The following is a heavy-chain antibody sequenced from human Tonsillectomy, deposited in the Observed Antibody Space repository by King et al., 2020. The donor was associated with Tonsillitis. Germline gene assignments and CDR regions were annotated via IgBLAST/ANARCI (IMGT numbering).Heavy chain of an antibody. CDR2: IDHSGST. V-gene: IGHV4-34*01. D-gene: IGHD2-2*01. Sequence: VQLQQWGAGLLKPSETLSLTCAVYGGSFSGYSWSWIRQPPGKGLEWIGEIDHSGSTNYNPSLKSRVTISVDTSKNQFSLKLNSVTAADTAVYYCAAPVPAAINWGQGTLVTVSS. CDR1: GGSFSGYS. CDR3: AAPVPAAIN. J-gene: IGHJ4*02.